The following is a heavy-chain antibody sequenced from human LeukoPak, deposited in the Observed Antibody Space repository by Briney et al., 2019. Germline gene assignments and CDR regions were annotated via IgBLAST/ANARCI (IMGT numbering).Heavy chain of an antibody. J-gene: IGHJ4*02. Sequence: ASVKVSCKASGGTFSSYAISWVRQAPGQGLEWMGRIIPIFGTANYAQKFQGRVTITTAESTSTAYMELSSLRSEDTAVYYCAREGYSSSWYIGKRYPMSDCWGQGTLVTVSS. CDR1: GGTFSSYA. V-gene: IGHV1-69*05. D-gene: IGHD6-13*01. CDR2: IIPIFGTA. CDR3: AREGYSSSWYIGKRYPMSDC.